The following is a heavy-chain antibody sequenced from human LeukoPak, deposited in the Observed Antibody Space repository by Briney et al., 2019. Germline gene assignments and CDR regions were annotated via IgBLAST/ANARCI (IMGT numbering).Heavy chain of an antibody. J-gene: IGHJ4*02. CDR1: GYTFTSYG. V-gene: IGHV1-69*13. Sequence: SVKVSCKASGYTFTSYGISWVRQAPGQGLEWMGGIIPIFGTANYAQKFQGRVTITADESTSTAYMELSSLRSEDTAVYYCARQYSGYDPEGKQNFDYWGQGTLVTVSS. D-gene: IGHD5-12*01. CDR2: IIPIFGTA. CDR3: ARQYSGYDPEGKQNFDY.